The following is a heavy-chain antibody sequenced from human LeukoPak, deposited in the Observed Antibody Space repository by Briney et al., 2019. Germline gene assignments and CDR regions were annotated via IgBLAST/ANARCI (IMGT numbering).Heavy chain of an antibody. CDR3: ARAGDSSGPWGDAFDI. Sequence: PSETLSLTCTVSGGSISSYYWSWIRQPPGKGLEWIGYIYYSGSTNYNPSLKSRVTISVDTSKNQFSLKLSSVTAADTAVYYCARAGDSSGPWGDAFDIWGQGTMVTVSS. CDR2: IYYSGST. D-gene: IGHD3-22*01. V-gene: IGHV4-59*08. CDR1: GGSISSYY. J-gene: IGHJ3*02.